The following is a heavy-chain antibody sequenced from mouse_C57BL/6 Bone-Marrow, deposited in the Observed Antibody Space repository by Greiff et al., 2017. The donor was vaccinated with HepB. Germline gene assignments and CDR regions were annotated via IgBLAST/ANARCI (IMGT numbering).Heavy chain of an antibody. CDR1: GFNIKDDY. J-gene: IGHJ3*01. CDR3: TWNDGFSY. CDR2: IDPENGDT. Sequence: VQLQQSGAELVRPGASVKLSCTASGFNIKDDYMHWVKQRPEQGLEWIGWIDPENGDTEYASKFQGKATITADTTSNTAYLQLSSLTSEDTAVYYCTWNDGFSYWGQGTLVTVSA. V-gene: IGHV14-4*01. D-gene: IGHD2-12*01.